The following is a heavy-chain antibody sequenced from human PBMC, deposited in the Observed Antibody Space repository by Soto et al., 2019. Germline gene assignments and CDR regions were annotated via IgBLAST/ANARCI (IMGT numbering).Heavy chain of an antibody. V-gene: IGHV1-46*01. Sequence: GASVKVSCKASGYTFTSYYIHWVRQAPGQGLEWVGVINPSGGTTNYAQKFQDRVTVTRVMSTSTVYMELSSLRSDDTAMYYCAKAYSGSYHSVFDGWGQGTLVTVSS. CDR1: GYTFTSYY. CDR2: INPSGGTT. D-gene: IGHD3-10*01. J-gene: IGHJ4*02. CDR3: AKAYSGSYHSVFDG.